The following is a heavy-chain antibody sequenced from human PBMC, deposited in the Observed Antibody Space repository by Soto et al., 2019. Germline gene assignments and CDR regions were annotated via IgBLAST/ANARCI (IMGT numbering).Heavy chain of an antibody. Sequence: QVQLQESGPGLVKPSETLSLTCTVSGGSVSSNSWSWIRQSAGEGLEWIGRTYTSGTTDYNPSLRGRVTIPVDTSKNQFALKMTSVDAADTAVYYCAGESAFPSWIDPWGQGIRVTVSP. CDR3: AGESAFPSWIDP. V-gene: IGHV4-4*07. J-gene: IGHJ5*02. CDR1: GGSVSSNS. D-gene: IGHD2-21*01. CDR2: TYTSGTT.